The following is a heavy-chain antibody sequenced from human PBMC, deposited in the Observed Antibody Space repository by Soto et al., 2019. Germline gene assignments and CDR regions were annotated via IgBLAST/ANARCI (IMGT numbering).Heavy chain of an antibody. J-gene: IGHJ4*02. D-gene: IGHD6-6*01. Sequence: IKQTPSRGLEWLGRTYLRSKWYNDYAVSVKSRITINPDTSKNQFSLQLNSVTPEDTAVYYCARGESSSLSFDYWGQGTLVTVSS. CDR3: ARGESSSLSFDY. V-gene: IGHV6-1*01. CDR2: TYLRSKWYN.